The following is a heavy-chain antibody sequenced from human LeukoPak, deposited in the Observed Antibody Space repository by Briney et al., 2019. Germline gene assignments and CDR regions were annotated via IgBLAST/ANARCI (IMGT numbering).Heavy chain of an antibody. CDR1: GYTFTDFY. J-gene: IGHJ4*02. CDR2: VNPHSGGT. CDR3: ARDRSSLYNGNYAF. D-gene: IGHD5-12*01. V-gene: IGHV1-2*02. Sequence: ASVKVSCKTSGYTFTDFYIYWVRQAPGQGLEFMGWVNPHSGGTSYAAKFRGRVTLTRDTSTTTSYMDLSSLTSDDTAVYYCARDRSSLYNGNYAFWGQGTLVTVSS.